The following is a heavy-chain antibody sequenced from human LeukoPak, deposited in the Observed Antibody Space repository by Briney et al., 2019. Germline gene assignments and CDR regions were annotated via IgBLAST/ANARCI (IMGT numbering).Heavy chain of an antibody. CDR3: AKGLGSSYYYGMDV. CDR1: GFTFSSNA. J-gene: IGHJ6*02. Sequence: GGSLRLSCAASGFTFSSNAMSWVRQAPGKGLEWVSVISGSGGTTYYADSVKGRFTISRDNSKTTLYLQMNSLRAEDTAVYYCAKGLGSSYYYGMDVWGQGTTVTVSS. CDR2: ISGSGGTT. V-gene: IGHV3-23*01. D-gene: IGHD3-10*01.